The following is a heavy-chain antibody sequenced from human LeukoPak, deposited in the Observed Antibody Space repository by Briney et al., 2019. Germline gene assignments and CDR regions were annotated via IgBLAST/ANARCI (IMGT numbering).Heavy chain of an antibody. D-gene: IGHD6-6*01. Sequence: NPSETLSLTCTVSGGSISSGSYYWSWIRQPAGKGLEWIGRIYTSGSTNYNPSLKSRVTISVDTSKNQFSLKLSSVTAADTAVYYCARDLASIAARPGGFDPWGQGTLVTVSS. CDR1: GGSISSGSYY. CDR2: IYTSGST. V-gene: IGHV4-61*02. J-gene: IGHJ5*02. CDR3: ARDLASIAARPGGFDP.